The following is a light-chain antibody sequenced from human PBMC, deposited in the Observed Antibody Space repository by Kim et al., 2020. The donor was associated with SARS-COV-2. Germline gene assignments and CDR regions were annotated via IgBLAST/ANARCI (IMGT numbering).Light chain of an antibody. Sequence: ASVEDRVTITVQASQDITDYLNWYQQKPGKAPKVLIYGASNLETEVPSRFSGSGSGTHFTFTISSLQPEDIATYYCQQYDNLPLTFGQGTKVDIK. CDR2: GAS. CDR1: QDITDY. CDR3: QQYDNLPLT. V-gene: IGKV1-33*01. J-gene: IGKJ1*01.